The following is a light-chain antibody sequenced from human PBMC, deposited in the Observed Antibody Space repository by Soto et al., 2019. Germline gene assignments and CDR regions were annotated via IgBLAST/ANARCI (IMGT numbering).Light chain of an antibody. CDR1: PSVNTK. CDR2: GAS. V-gene: IGKV3-15*01. J-gene: IGKJ1*01. CDR3: QQYSNWPTT. Sequence: DIVMTQSPAPLSVSPGESATLSCRASPSVNTKLAWYQQKPGQAPRLLIYGASTRATGIPARFSGSGSGTDFTLTISSLESEDSAVYYCQQYSNWPTTFGQGTKVDIK.